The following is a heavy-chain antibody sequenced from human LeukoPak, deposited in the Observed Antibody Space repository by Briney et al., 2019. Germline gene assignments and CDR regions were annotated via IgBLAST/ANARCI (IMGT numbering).Heavy chain of an antibody. CDR1: GGSISSGDYY. D-gene: IGHD2-2*01. J-gene: IGHJ6*02. CDR3: VRDSGVLGSTRYYYYYYGMDV. V-gene: IGHV4-30-4*01. Sequence: SETLSLTCTVSGGSISSGDYYWSWIRQPPGKGLEWIGYIYYSGSTYYNPSLKSRVTISVDTSKNQFSLKLSSVTAADTAVYYSVRDSGVLGSTRYYYYYYGMDVWGQGTTVTVSS. CDR2: IYYSGST.